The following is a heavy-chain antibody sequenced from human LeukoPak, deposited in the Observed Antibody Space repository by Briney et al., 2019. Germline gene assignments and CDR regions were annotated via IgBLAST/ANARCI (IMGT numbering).Heavy chain of an antibody. CDR2: IITIFGTP. Sequence: SVKVSCKASGGTFSSYAISWVRQAPGQGLEWMGGIITIFGTPNYAQKFQGRVTITADTSTSTAYMELSSLRSEDTAVYYCARELAVAALLPDVFDIWGQGTMVTVSS. V-gene: IGHV1-69*06. CDR1: GGTFSSYA. J-gene: IGHJ3*02. D-gene: IGHD6-19*01. CDR3: ARELAVAALLPDVFDI.